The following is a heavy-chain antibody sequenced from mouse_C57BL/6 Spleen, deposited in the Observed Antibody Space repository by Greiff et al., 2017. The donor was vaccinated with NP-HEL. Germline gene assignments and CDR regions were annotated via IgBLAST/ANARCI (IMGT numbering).Heavy chain of an antibody. D-gene: IGHD2-2*01. Sequence: QVQLQQPGAELVRPGSSVKLSCKASGYTFTSYWMHWVKQRPIQGLEWIGNINPSNGGTNYNEKFKSKATLTVDKSSSTAYMQLSSLTSEDSAVYYCARGRVTTEYYYAMDYWGQGTSVTVSS. CDR1: GYTFTSYW. J-gene: IGHJ4*01. V-gene: IGHV1-53*01. CDR3: ARGRVTTEYYYAMDY. CDR2: INPSNGGT.